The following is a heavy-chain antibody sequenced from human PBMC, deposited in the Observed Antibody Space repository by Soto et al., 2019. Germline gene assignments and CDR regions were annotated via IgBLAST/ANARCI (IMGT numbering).Heavy chain of an antibody. CDR1: GGSFSGYY. CDR2: INHSGST. CDR3: ARLVRRATYGTRDY. D-gene: IGHD1-1*01. Sequence: TSETLSLTCAVYGGSFSGYYWSWIRQPPGKGLEWIGEINHSGSTNYNPSLKSRVTISVDTSKNQFSLKLSSVTAADTAVYYCARLVRRATYGTRDYWGQGTLVTVSS. V-gene: IGHV4-34*01. J-gene: IGHJ4*02.